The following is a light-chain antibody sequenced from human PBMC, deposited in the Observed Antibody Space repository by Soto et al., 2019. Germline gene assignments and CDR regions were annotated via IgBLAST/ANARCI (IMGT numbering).Light chain of an antibody. CDR2: EVS. V-gene: IGLV2-8*01. J-gene: IGLJ1*01. CDR1: SSDVGGYNY. Sequence: QSVLTQPPSASGSPGQSVTISCTGTSSDVGGYNYVSWYQQHPGKAPKLMIYEVSKRPSGVPDRFSGSKSGNTASPTVSGLQAEDEADYYCSSYAGSNNPYVCGTGTKVTVL. CDR3: SSYAGSNNPYV.